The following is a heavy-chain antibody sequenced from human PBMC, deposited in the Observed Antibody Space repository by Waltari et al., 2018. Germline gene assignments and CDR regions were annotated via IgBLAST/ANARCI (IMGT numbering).Heavy chain of an antibody. D-gene: IGHD5-12*01. CDR3: ARKWLLISGGMDV. V-gene: IGHV3-48*03. CDR2: MSSSGSTI. CDR1: GFTFSSYE. Sequence: EVQLVESGGGLVQPGGSLRLSCAASGFTFSSYEMNWVRPAPGKGLEWVSYMSSSGSTIYYADSVKGRFTISRDNAKNSLYLQMNSLRAEDTAVYYCARKWLLISGGMDVWGQGTTVTVSS. J-gene: IGHJ6*02.